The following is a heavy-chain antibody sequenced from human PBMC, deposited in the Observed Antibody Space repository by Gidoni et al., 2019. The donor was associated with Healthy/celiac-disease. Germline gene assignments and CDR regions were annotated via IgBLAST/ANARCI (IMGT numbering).Heavy chain of an antibody. D-gene: IGHD6-13*01. J-gene: IGHJ2*01. CDR2: INHSGST. CDR3: ARGRYSSSWYPPSHRYFDL. Sequence: QVQLQQWGAGLLKPSETLSLTCAVYGGSFSGYYWSWIRQPPGKGLEWIGEINHSGSTNYNPSLKSRVTISVDTSKSQFSLKLSSVTAADTAVYYCARGRYSSSWYPPSHRYFDLWGRGTLVTVSS. V-gene: IGHV4-34*01. CDR1: GGSFSGYY.